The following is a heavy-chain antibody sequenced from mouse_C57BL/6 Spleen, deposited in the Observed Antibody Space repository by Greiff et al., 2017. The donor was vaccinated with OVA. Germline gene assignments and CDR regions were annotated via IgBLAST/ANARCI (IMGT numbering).Heavy chain of an antibody. J-gene: IGHJ2*01. CDR3: ARQGLITTVVAPFDY. Sequence: VQVVESGPGLVAPSQSLSITCTVSGFSLTSYGVDWVRQPPGKGLEWLGVIRGSGSTNYNSDLMSNLSISKDNSKSQVFLKMNSLQTDDTAMYYCARQGLITTVVAPFDYWGQGTTLTVSS. CDR1: GFSLTSYG. V-gene: IGHV2-9*01. D-gene: IGHD1-1*01. CDR2: IRGSGST.